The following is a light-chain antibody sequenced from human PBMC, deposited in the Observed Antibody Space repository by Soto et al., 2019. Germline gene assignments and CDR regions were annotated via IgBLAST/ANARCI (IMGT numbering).Light chain of an antibody. Sequence: EIVLTQSPGTLSLSPGERATLSCRASRSVGNNYLAWYQQRPGQAPNLLIYDASSRATGIPDRFSGSGSGTDFTLTITRLEPEDSAMYYCQQYAYSPLNFGGGTKVDTK. CDR3: QQYAYSPLN. CDR1: RSVGNNY. J-gene: IGKJ4*01. V-gene: IGKV3-20*01. CDR2: DAS.